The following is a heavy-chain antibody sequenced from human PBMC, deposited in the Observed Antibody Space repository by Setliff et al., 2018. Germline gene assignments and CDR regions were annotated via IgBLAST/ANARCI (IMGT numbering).Heavy chain of an antibody. D-gene: IGHD3-3*01. CDR2: IYWDDDK. Sequence: SGPTLVNPTQSLTLTCTFSGFSLSTSGVGVGWIRQPPGKALEWLALIYWDDDKRYSPSLKSRLTITKDTSKNQVVLTMTNMDPVDTATYYCARCITIFGVVIPNAFDYWGQGTLVTVSS. CDR3: ARCITIFGVVIPNAFDY. CDR1: GFSLSTSGVG. V-gene: IGHV2-5*02. J-gene: IGHJ4*02.